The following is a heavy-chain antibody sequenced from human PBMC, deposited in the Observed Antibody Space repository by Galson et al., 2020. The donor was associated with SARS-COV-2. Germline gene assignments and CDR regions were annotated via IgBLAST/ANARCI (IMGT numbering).Heavy chain of an antibody. V-gene: IGHV4-39*07. CDR1: GGSISSSSYY. CDR3: ARAMASSDNGFDL. Sequence: SETLSLTCTVSGGSISSSSYYWGWNRQPPGKGLEWIGSIHYSGSTYYNPSLKSRVTISVDTSKNQFSLKLSSVTAADTAVYYCARAMASSDNGFDLWGQGTLVTVSS. D-gene: IGHD6-25*01. J-gene: IGHJ5*02. CDR2: IHYSGST.